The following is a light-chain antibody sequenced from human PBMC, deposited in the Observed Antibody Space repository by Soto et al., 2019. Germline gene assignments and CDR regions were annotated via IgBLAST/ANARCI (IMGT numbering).Light chain of an antibody. J-gene: IGKJ2*01. Sequence: IQMTQSPSSLSASLGGSVTITCRARQTISNYLNWYQQRPGEAPKLLIYAASSLQSGVPSRFTGSGCGTDVTLTISSLLPEDFALYYCQQSYSPPYTFGQGTNLEIK. V-gene: IGKV1-39*01. CDR1: QTISNY. CDR3: QQSYSPPYT. CDR2: AAS.